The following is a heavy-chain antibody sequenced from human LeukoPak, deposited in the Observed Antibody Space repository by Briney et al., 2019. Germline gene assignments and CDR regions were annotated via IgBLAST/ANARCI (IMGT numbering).Heavy chain of an antibody. CDR1: GFTFSSYA. CDR2: IRYDGSNK. Sequence: PGGSLRLSCAASGFTFSSYAMSWVRQAPGKGLEWVAFIRYDGSNKYYADSVKGRFTISRDNSKNTLYLQMNSLRAEDTAVYYCAKDLQSYSSSPGYFQHWGQGTLVTVSS. V-gene: IGHV3-30*02. D-gene: IGHD6-6*01. J-gene: IGHJ1*01. CDR3: AKDLQSYSSSPGYFQH.